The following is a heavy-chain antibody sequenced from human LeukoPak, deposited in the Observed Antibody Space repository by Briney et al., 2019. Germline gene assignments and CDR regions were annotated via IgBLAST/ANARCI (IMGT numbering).Heavy chain of an antibody. V-gene: IGHV4-59*12. CDR1: GGSISSYY. D-gene: IGHD3-10*01. CDR2: VCSSGST. CDR3: ARDSGFRGVNNNEAFDI. J-gene: IGHJ3*02. Sequence: NPSETLSLTCTVSGGSISSYYWSWIRQPPGRGLEWIGSVCSSGSTYYNPSLRSRVTISIDTSKTQFSLKLSSVTAADTAVYYCARDSGFRGVNNNEAFDIWGRGTKVTVSS.